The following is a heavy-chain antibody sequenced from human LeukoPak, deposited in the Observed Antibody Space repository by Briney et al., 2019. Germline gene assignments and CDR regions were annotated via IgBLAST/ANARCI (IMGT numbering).Heavy chain of an antibody. Sequence: GGSPRLSCAASGFTFSSYAMHWVRQAPGKGLEWVAAISYDGSNKYYADSVKGRFTISRDNSKNTLYLQMNSLRAEDTAVYYCARAEDMGSGFDYWGQGTLVTVSS. CDR3: ARAEDMGSGFDY. J-gene: IGHJ4*02. CDR1: GFTFSSYA. D-gene: IGHD1-26*01. V-gene: IGHV3-30*04. CDR2: ISYDGSNK.